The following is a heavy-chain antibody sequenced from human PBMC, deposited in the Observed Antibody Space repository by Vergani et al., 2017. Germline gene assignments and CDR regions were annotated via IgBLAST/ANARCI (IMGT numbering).Heavy chain of an antibody. CDR2: ISGSGGST. CDR3: AKDHITMVRGVTVTFDY. V-gene: IGHV3-23*01. D-gene: IGHD3-10*01. CDR1: GFTFSSYA. J-gene: IGHJ4*02. Sequence: EVQLLESGGGLVQPGGSLRLSCAASGFTFSSYAMSWVRQAPGKGLEWVSAISGSGGSTYYADSVKGRFTISRDNSKNTLYLQMNSLRAEDNAVYYCAKDHITMVRGVTVTFDYWGQGTLVTVSS.